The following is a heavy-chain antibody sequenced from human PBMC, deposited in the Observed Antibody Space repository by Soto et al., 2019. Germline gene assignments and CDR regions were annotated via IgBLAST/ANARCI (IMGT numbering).Heavy chain of an antibody. V-gene: IGHV3-23*01. CDR2: ISGSGGST. CDR1: GFTFSSYA. CDR3: AKDSPYSASYKEDAFDI. D-gene: IGHD1-26*01. Sequence: EGQLLESGGGLVQPGGSLRLSCAASGFTFSSYAMSWVRQAPGKGLEWVSSISGSGGSTYHADSVKGRFTISRDNSKNTLFLQMNSLRVEDTAVYYCAKDSPYSASYKEDAFDIWGQGSLVTVSS. J-gene: IGHJ3*02.